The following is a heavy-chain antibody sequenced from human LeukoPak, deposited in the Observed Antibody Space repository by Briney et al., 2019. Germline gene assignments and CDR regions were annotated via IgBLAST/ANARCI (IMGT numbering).Heavy chain of an antibody. Sequence: ASVKVSCKVSGYTLTELSMHWVRQAPGKGLEWMGGFDPEDGETIYAQRFQGRVTMTEDTSTDTAYMELSSLRSEDTAVYYCATSYQLLEYFDYWGQGTLVTVS. V-gene: IGHV1-24*01. CDR3: ATSYQLLEYFDY. J-gene: IGHJ4*02. CDR1: GYTLTELS. CDR2: FDPEDGET. D-gene: IGHD2-2*01.